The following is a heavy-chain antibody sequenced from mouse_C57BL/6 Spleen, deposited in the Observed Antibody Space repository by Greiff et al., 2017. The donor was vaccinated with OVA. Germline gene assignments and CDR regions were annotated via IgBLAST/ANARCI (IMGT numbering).Heavy chain of an antibody. CDR1: GFTFSSYA. CDR3: TRDPSNFYAMDY. V-gene: IGHV5-9-1*02. J-gene: IGHJ4*01. D-gene: IGHD2-5*01. Sequence: EVMLVESGKGLVKPGGSLKLSCAASGFTFSSYAMSWVRQTPEKRLEWVAYISSGGDYIYYADTVKGRFTISRDNARNTLYLQMSSLKSEDTAMYYCTRDPSNFYAMDYWGQGTSVTVSS. CDR2: ISSGGDYI.